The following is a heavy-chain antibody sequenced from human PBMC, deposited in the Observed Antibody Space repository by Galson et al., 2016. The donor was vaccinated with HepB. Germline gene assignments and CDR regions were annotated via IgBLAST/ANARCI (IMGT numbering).Heavy chain of an antibody. CDR1: GFAFSGSA. CDR2: ISYHGSDK. CDR3: ARDKSFYYYGMDV. J-gene: IGHJ6*02. V-gene: IGHV3-30-3*01. Sequence: SLRLSCAASGFAFSGSAMHWVRQAPGKGLEWVAAISYHGSDKYYGDSVKGRVTISRDNSNNTRYLQMTSLSPEDTAVYYCARDKSFYYYGMDVWGQGTTVTVSS.